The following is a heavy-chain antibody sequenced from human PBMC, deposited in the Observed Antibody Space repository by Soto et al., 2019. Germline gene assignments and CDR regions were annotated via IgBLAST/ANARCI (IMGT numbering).Heavy chain of an antibody. J-gene: IGHJ6*03. CDR1: GFTFSSYA. Sequence: GGSLRLSCAASGFTFSSYAMSWVRQAPGKGLEWVSAISGSGGSTYYADSVKGRFTISRDNSKNTLYLQMNSLRAEDTAVYYCAKHAVVVPAESYYYYYMDVWGKGTTVTVSS. CDR3: AKHAVVVPAESYYYYYMDV. CDR2: ISGSGGST. D-gene: IGHD2-2*01. V-gene: IGHV3-23*01.